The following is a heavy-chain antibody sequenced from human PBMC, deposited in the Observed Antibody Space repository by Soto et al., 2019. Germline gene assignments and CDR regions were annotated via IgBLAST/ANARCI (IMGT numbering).Heavy chain of an antibody. CDR3: AFGNLSYYFDF. D-gene: IGHD3-16*01. J-gene: IGHJ4*02. CDR2: IWYDGSDK. Sequence: GGSLRLSCAASGFTFSGFGMHWVRQAPGKGLEWVAIIWYDGSDKYYADSVKGRFTISRDNSKNTLYLQMNSLRAEDTAVYHCAFGNLSYYFDFWGQGPPVTVSS. V-gene: IGHV3-33*01. CDR1: GFTFSGFG.